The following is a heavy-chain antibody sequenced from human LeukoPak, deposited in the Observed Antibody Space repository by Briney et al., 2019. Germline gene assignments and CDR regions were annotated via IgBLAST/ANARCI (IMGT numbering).Heavy chain of an antibody. J-gene: IGHJ3*02. CDR1: GFTFSKYA. D-gene: IGHD4-17*01. CDR2: ISSTSSYI. V-gene: IGHV3-21*01. Sequence: PGGSLRLSCAASGFTFSKYAMSWVRQAPGKGLEWVSSISSTSSYIYYADSVKGRFTISRDNAKNSLYLQMNSLRAEDTAVYYCARDFDYGDSLDAFDIWGQGTMVTVSS. CDR3: ARDFDYGDSLDAFDI.